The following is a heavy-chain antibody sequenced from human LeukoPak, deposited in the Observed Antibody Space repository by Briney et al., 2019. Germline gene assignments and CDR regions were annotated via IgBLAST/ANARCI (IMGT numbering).Heavy chain of an antibody. D-gene: IGHD5-18*01. CDR3: ARGDTWIQLWENAFDI. J-gene: IGHJ3*02. CDR1: GYTFTGYY. Sequence: ASVKVSCKASGYTFTGYYMHWVRQAPGQGLEWMGWINPNSGGTNYAQKFQGRVTMTRDTSTSTVYMELSSLRSEDTAVYYCARGDTWIQLWENAFDIWGQGTMVTVSS. CDR2: INPNSGGT. V-gene: IGHV1-2*02.